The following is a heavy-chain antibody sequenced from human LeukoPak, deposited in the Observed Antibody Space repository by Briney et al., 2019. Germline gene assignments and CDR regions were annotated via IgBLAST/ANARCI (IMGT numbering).Heavy chain of an antibody. Sequence: PGGSLRLSCAASGFTVSSNYMSWVRQAPGKGLEWVSVIYSGGSTYYADSVKGRFTNSRDNSKNTLYLQMNSLRAEDTAVYYCARAPYGSGSYYGMDVWGKGTTVTVSS. J-gene: IGHJ6*04. CDR3: ARAPYGSGSYYGMDV. CDR1: GFTVSSNY. CDR2: IYSGGST. V-gene: IGHV3-53*01. D-gene: IGHD3-10*01.